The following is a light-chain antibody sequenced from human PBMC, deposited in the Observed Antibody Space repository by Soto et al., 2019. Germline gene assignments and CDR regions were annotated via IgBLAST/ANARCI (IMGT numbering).Light chain of an antibody. V-gene: IGLV4-60*02. CDR2: LEGSGTY. J-gene: IGLJ2*01. CDR1: SGHSSYI. Sequence: QLVLTQSSASSASLGSSVRLTCTLRSGHSSYIIAWHQQQPGKAPRYLMKLEGSGTYNKGSGVPDRFSGSSSGADRYLTISDLKLEDEADYHCETWYSNSPVFGGGTKVTV. CDR3: ETWYSNSPV.